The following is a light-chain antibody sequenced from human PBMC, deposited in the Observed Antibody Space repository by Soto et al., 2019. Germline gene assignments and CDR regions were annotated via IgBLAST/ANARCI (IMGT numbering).Light chain of an antibody. J-gene: IGKJ4*01. CDR3: QQLNSYPLT. Sequence: DIQLTQSPSFLSASVGDRVTITCRASQGISSYLAWYQQKPGKAPKLLIYAASTLQSGVPSRFSRSGSGTAFTLTISSLQPEDFETYYCQQLNSYPLTFGGGTKVEIK. V-gene: IGKV1-9*01. CDR2: AAS. CDR1: QGISSY.